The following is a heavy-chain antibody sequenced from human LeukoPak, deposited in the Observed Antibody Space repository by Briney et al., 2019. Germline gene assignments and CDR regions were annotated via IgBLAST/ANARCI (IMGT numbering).Heavy chain of an antibody. CDR2: INPNSGGT. CDR1: GYTFTGYY. J-gene: IGHJ4*02. V-gene: IGHV1-2*02. Sequence: ASVKVSCKASGYTFTGYYMHWVRQAPGQGLEWMGWINPNSGGTNYAHHLQGRVTMTTDTSTSTAYMELRSLISDDTAVYFCATDDIAVAGTNFDYWGQGTLVTVSS. D-gene: IGHD6-19*01. CDR3: ATDDIAVAGTNFDY.